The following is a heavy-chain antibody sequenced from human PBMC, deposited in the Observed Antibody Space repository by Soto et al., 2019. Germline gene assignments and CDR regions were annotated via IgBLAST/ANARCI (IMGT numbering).Heavy chain of an antibody. J-gene: IGHJ6*03. CDR1: GGSISSGDYY. CDR3: ARSPSAANYYYYMDV. V-gene: IGHV4-30-4*01. D-gene: IGHD2-2*01. CDR2: IYYSGST. Sequence: TSETLSLTCTVSGGSISSGDYYWSWIRQPPGKGLEWIGYIYYSGSTYYNPSLKSRVTISVDTSKNQFSLKLSSVTAADTAVYYCARSPSAANYYYYMDVWGKGTTVTVSS.